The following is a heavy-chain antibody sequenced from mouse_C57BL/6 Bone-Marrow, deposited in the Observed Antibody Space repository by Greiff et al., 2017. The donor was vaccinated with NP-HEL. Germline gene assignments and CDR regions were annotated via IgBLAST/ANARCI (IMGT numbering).Heavy chain of an antibody. CDR1: GYTFTDYY. CDR3: ARSGTVVATDAMDY. J-gene: IGHJ4*01. D-gene: IGHD1-1*01. Sequence: EVQLQQSGPELVKPGASVKISCKASGYTFTDYYMNWVKQSHGKSFEWIGDINPNNGGTSYNQKFKGKATLTVDKSSSTAYMELRSLTSEDSAVYYCARSGTVVATDAMDYWGQGTSVTVSS. V-gene: IGHV1-26*01. CDR2: INPNNGGT.